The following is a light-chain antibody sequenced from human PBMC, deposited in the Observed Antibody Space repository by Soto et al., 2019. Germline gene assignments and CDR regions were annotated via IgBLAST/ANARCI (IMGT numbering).Light chain of an antibody. J-gene: IGLJ2*01. V-gene: IGLV2-8*01. Sequence: QSALTQPPFASGSPGQSVTISCTGTSSDVGSYNYVSWYQQHPDKAPKLMIYEVNKRPSGVPDRFSGSKSGNTASLTVSGLQAEDEADYYCTSYAGYNNPVVFGGGTKLTVL. CDR2: EVN. CDR3: TSYAGYNNPVV. CDR1: SSDVGSYNY.